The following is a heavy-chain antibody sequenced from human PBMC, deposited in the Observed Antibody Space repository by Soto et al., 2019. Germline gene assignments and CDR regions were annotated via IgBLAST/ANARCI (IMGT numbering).Heavy chain of an antibody. CDR2: IKQDGSEK. Sequence: LRLSCAVSGFTFSSYSMSWVRQAPGKGLEWVANIKQDGSEKYYVDSVKGRFTISRDNAKNSLYLQMNSLRAEDTAVYYCARFRLQVGSDYAGMDVWGQGTTVTVSS. V-gene: IGHV3-7*03. J-gene: IGHJ6*02. D-gene: IGHD3-10*01. CDR1: GFTFSSYS. CDR3: ARFRLQVGSDYAGMDV.